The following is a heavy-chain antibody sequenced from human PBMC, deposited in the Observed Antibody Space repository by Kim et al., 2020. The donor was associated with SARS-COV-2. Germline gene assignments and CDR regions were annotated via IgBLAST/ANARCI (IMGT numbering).Heavy chain of an antibody. Sequence: SFQGQVTISADKSISTAYLQWSSLKASDTAMYYCARRSSRDSGSYSAFDIWGQGTMVTVSS. D-gene: IGHD1-26*01. V-gene: IGHV5-51*01. CDR3: ARRSSRDSGSYSAFDI. J-gene: IGHJ3*02.